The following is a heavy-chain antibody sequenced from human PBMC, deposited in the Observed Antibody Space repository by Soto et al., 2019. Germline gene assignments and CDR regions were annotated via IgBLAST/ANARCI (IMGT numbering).Heavy chain of an antibody. V-gene: IGHV3-48*01. CDR2: ISSSSSTI. CDR3: ARDRERTYYYGSGSPNAFDI. CDR1: GFTFSSYS. J-gene: IGHJ3*02. D-gene: IGHD3-10*01. Sequence: PGGPLRLSCAASGFTFSSYSMNWVRQAPGKGPEWVSYISSSSSTIYYADSVKGRFTISRDNAKNSLYLQMDSLRAEDTAVYYCARDRERTYYYGSGSPNAFDIWGQGTMVTVSS.